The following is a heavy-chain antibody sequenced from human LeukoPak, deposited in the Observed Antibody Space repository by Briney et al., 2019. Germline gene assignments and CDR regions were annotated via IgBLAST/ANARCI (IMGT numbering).Heavy chain of an antibody. Sequence: GGSLRLSCKGYGYSFTGYWISWVRQMPGKGLEWMGKIDPSDSYTNYSPSFQGHVTLSADKSISTAYLQWSSLKASGTAMYYCARQNRGGYAHFHYWGQGILVTVSS. CDR1: GYSFTGYW. D-gene: IGHD1-26*01. J-gene: IGHJ4*02. CDR2: IDPSDSYT. V-gene: IGHV5-10-1*01. CDR3: ARQNRGGYAHFHY.